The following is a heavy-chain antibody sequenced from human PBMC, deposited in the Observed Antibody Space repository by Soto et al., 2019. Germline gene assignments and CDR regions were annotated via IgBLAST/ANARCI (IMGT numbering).Heavy chain of an antibody. J-gene: IGHJ4*02. Sequence: QVQLVQSGAEVKKPGASVKVSCKASGYTFTSYYMHWVRQAPGQGLEWMGIINPSGGRTSYAQKFQGRVTMNRDTSTSTVYMELSSLRSEDTAVYYCASEYSSLEGIEYWGQGNLVTVSS. CDR2: INPSGGRT. CDR3: ASEYSSLEGIEY. D-gene: IGHD6-13*01. CDR1: GYTFTSYY. V-gene: IGHV1-46*01.